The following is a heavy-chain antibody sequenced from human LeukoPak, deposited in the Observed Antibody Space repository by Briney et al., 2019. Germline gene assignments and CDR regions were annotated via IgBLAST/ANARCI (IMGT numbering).Heavy chain of an antibody. D-gene: IGHD3-10*01. V-gene: IGHV3-30*18. CDR1: GFTFSSYG. CDR3: AKELDYYGSGSPIPLDY. J-gene: IGHJ4*02. CDR2: ISYDGSNK. Sequence: AGGSLRLSCAASGFTFSSYGVHWVRQAPGKGLEWVAVISYDGSNKYYADSVKGRFTISRDNSKNTLYLQMNSLRAEDTAVYYCAKELDYYGSGSPIPLDYWGQGTLVTVSS.